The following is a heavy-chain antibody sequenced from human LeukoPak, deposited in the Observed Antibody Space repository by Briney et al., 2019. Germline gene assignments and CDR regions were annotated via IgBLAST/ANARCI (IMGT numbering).Heavy chain of an antibody. CDR1: GYTFTDYY. V-gene: IGHV1-2*02. D-gene: IGHD7-27*01. CDR3: ARDHNWGPDY. Sequence: ASVKVSCKASGYTFTDYYMHWVRQAPGQGLEWMGWINLNSRGTNYAQKFQGRVTITRDTSISTVYMDLSSLQSDDTAVYYCARDHNWGPDYWGQGTLVLVSS. CDR2: INLNSRGT. J-gene: IGHJ4*02.